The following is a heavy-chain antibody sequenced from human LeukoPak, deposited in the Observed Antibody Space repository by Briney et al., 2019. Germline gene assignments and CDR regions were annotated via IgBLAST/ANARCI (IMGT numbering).Heavy chain of an antibody. V-gene: IGHV5-51*01. CDR1: ESSFTSYW. CDR2: IYPGDSDT. D-gene: IGHD4-17*01. CDR3: ARLDYGAYRGAFDI. J-gene: IGHJ3*02. Sequence: GESLKISCQGSESSFTSYWIGWVRQMPGKGLEWMGIIYPGDSDTRYSPSFQGQVTISADKSISTAYLQWSSLKASDTAMYYCARLDYGAYRGAFDIWGQGTMVTVSS.